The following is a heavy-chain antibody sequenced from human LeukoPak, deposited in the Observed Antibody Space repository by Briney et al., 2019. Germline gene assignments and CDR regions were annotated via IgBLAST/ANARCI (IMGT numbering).Heavy chain of an antibody. Sequence: PGGSLRLSCAASGFSFSSYWMSWVRQAPGKGLEWVANIKEDGSEKYYVDAVKGRFTISRDNAKNSLYLQMSSLRADDTAVYYCARDENWGSDYWGQGILVTVSS. D-gene: IGHD3-16*01. CDR2: IKEDGSEK. J-gene: IGHJ4*02. V-gene: IGHV3-7*01. CDR3: ARDENWGSDY. CDR1: GFSFSSYW.